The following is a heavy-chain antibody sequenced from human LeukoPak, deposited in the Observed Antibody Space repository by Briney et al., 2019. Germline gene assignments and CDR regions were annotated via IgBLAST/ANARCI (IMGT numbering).Heavy chain of an antibody. CDR1: GFTFSSYA. J-gene: IGHJ6*02. CDR3: ARGSYGMDV. Sequence: GGSLRLSCAASGFTFSSYAMSWVRQAPGKGLEWVSAISGSGGSTYYADSVKGRLTISRDNSKNTLHLQMNGLRAEDTAVYYCARGSYGMDVWGQGTTVTVSS. V-gene: IGHV3-23*01. CDR2: ISGSGGST.